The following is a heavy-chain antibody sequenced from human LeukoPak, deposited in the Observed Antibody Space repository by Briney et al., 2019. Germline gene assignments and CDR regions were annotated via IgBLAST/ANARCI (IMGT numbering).Heavy chain of an antibody. V-gene: IGHV3-23*01. J-gene: IGHJ4*02. CDR1: GFPFSTYA. Sequence: GGSLRLSCAASGFPFSTYAMSWVRQAPGKGLEWVSVISGSGGDTYNADSVKGRFTISGDNSKNTVYLQMNSLRAEDTAVYYCAKYHYGYSSSWWSAFDYWGQGTLVTVSS. CDR2: ISGSGGDT. CDR3: AKYHYGYSSSWWSAFDY. D-gene: IGHD6-13*01.